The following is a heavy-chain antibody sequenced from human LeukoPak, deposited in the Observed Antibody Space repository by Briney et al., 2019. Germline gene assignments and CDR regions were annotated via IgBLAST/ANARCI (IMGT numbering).Heavy chain of an antibody. CDR3: AKSVQLLWFGESSPGY. CDR1: GFTFSSYS. V-gene: IGHV3-21*04. D-gene: IGHD3-10*01. CDR2: ISSSSSYI. Sequence: GSLSLSCAASGFTFSSYSMNWVRQAPGKGLEWVSSISSSSSYIYYADSVEGRFTISRDNSKNTLYLQMNSLRAEDTAVYYCAKSVQLLWFGESSPGYWGQGTLVTVSS. J-gene: IGHJ4*02.